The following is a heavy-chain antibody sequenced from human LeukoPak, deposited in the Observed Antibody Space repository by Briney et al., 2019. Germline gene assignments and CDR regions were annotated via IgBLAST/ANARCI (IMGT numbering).Heavy chain of an antibody. Sequence: ASVKVSCKASGYTFTKYVVHWVRQAPGQRPEWMGRINAGNGDTKYSQNFQDRVTITRDTSANTAYMELSSLTSEDTALYYCARDDCGDTCYPGGYWGRGTLVTVSS. CDR2: INAGNGDT. V-gene: IGHV1-3*01. J-gene: IGHJ4*02. D-gene: IGHD2-21*01. CDR1: GYTFTKYV. CDR3: ARDDCGDTCYPGGY.